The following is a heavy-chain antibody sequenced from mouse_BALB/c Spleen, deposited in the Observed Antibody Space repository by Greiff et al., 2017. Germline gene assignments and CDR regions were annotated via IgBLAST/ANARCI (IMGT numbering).Heavy chain of an antibody. V-gene: IGHV2-9*02. CDR2: IWAGGST. CDR3: ASMITTRAWFAY. D-gene: IGHD2-4*01. Sequence: VHLVESGPGLVAPSQSLSITCTVSGFSLTSYGVHWVRQPPGKGLEWLGVIWAGGSTNYNSALMSRLSISKDNSKSQVFLKMNSLQTDDTAMYYCASMITTRAWFAYWGQGTLVTVSA. J-gene: IGHJ3*01. CDR1: GFSLTSYG.